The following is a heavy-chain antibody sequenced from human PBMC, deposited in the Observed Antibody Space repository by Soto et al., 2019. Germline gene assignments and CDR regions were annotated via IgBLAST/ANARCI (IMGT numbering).Heavy chain of an antibody. D-gene: IGHD1-26*01. CDR1: GFTFSSYA. J-gene: IGHJ4*02. V-gene: IGHV3-23*01. CDR2: ISGSGDST. Sequence: EVQLLESGGGLVQPGGSLRLSCAASGFTFSSYAMRWVRQAPVKGLEWVSAISGSGDSTYYADSVKGRFTISRDNSKNTLYLQMSSLSAEDTAGYYCARRGSGSYYDYWGQGTLVTVSS. CDR3: ARRGSGSYYDY.